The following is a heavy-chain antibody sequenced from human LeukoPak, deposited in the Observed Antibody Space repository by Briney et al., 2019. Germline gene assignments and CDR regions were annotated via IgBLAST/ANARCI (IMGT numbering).Heavy chain of an antibody. CDR1: GFTFSSYA. V-gene: IGHV3-23*01. CDR2: ISGSRGST. D-gene: IGHD2-2*01. J-gene: IGHJ3*02. Sequence: GGSLRLSCAASGFTFSSYAMSWVRQAPGKGLEWVSTISGSRGSTYYAGSVKGRFTISRDNFKNTLYLQMNSLRAEDTAVYYCAKDPTYHSDAFDIWGQGTMVTVSS. CDR3: AKDPTYHSDAFDI.